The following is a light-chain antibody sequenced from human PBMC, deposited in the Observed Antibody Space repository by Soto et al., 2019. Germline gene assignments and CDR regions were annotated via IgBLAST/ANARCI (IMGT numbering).Light chain of an antibody. CDR2: GTS. V-gene: IGKV3-20*01. CDR1: QSVDSSY. J-gene: IGKJ2*01. CDR3: QQYDNSLYT. Sequence: ESVLTQSPGTLSLSPGERATLSCRAGQSVDSSYLAWYQQKPGQAPRLLIYGTSSRATGISDRFSGSGSGTDFALTISRLEPEDVAVYYCQQYDNSLYTFGPGTKLEIK.